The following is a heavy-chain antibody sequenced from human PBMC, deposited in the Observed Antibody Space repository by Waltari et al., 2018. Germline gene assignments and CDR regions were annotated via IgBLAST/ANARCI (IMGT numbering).Heavy chain of an antibody. V-gene: IGHV4-34*01. CDR1: GGSFSGYY. CDR2: INHSGST. Sequence: VQLQQWGAGLLKPSETLSLTCAVYGGSFSGYYWSWIRQPPGKGLEWIGEINHSGSTNYNPSLKSRVTISVDTSKNQFSLKLSSVTAADTAVYYCSGRGSGSYYIPFDYWGQGTLVTVSS. CDR3: SGRGSGSYYIPFDY. D-gene: IGHD3-10*01. J-gene: IGHJ4*02.